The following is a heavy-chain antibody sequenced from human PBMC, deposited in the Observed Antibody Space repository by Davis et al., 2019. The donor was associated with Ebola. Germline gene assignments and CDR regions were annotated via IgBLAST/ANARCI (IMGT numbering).Heavy chain of an antibody. CDR2: YGTSADT. Sequence: GESLKISCAASGFTFGDYAMHWVRQAPGKGLEWVSTYGTSADTYYADSVKGRFTISRDNAENTVYLQMNSLRVEDTAVYYCARVPYYYDRTFDSWGQGTLVTVSS. CDR1: GFTFGDYA. CDR3: ARVPYYYDRTFDS. J-gene: IGHJ4*02. D-gene: IGHD3-22*01. V-gene: IGHV3-69-1*01.